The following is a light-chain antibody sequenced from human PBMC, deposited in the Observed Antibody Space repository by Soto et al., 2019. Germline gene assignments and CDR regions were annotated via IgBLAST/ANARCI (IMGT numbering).Light chain of an antibody. V-gene: IGKV1-6*01. CDR2: AAS. Sequence: IQMTQSPSSLSASVGDRVTITCRASQGIRNDLGWYQQKPGKAPKLLIYAASSLQSGVPSRFSGSRYGKDFTLTISSLQPEDFATYYCQHYNSYSEAVGQGTKVDSK. CDR1: QGIRND. J-gene: IGKJ1*01. CDR3: QHYNSYSEA.